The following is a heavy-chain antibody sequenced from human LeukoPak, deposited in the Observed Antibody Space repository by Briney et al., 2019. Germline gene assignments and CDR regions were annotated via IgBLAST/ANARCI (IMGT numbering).Heavy chain of an antibody. Sequence: ASVKVSCKASGYSFVLYGISWVRQAPGQGPEWMGWISTYNGNTKYAEKFQGRVTMTTDTPTSTAYMELRRLRSDDTAMYYCARSTTPNENEYFEHWGQGTLVTVSS. CDR1: GYSFVLYG. CDR3: ARSTTPNENEYFEH. CDR2: ISTYNGNT. V-gene: IGHV1-18*01. J-gene: IGHJ1*01. D-gene: IGHD2/OR15-2a*01.